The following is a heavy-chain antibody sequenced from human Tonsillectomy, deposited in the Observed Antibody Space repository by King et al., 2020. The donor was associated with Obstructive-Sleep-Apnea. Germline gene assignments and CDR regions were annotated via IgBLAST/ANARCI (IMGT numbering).Heavy chain of an antibody. D-gene: IGHD6-19*01. Sequence: QVQLVESGGGVVQPGRSLRLSCAASGFTFSSYAMHWVRQAPGKGLEWVAVISYDGSNKYYADSVKGRFTISRDNSKNTLYLQMNRLRAEDTAVYYCARESAIAVAPAFDYWGQGTLVTVSS. V-gene: IGHV3-30-3*01. J-gene: IGHJ4*02. CDR2: ISYDGSNK. CDR3: ARESAIAVAPAFDY. CDR1: GFTFSSYA.